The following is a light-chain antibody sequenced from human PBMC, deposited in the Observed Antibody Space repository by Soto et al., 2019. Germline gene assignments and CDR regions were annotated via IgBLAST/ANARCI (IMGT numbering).Light chain of an antibody. J-gene: IGKJ1*01. V-gene: IGKV1-5*03. CDR2: TAS. Sequence: DIQMTQSPSTLSASVGDRVTITCRARQSISSWLAWYQQKPGKAPKLLIYTASDLESGVPSRFSGSGSGTEFTLTISSLQPDDFATYYCQQYNSAWTFGQGTTVEIK. CDR3: QQYNSAWT. CDR1: QSISSW.